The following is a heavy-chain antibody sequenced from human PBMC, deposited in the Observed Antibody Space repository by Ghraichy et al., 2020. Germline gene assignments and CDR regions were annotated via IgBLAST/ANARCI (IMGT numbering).Heavy chain of an antibody. J-gene: IGHJ5*02. CDR3: ARNYYDSSGSYTYIFDP. Sequence: SLNISCTVSGGSINSGLYYWSWIRQAAGKGLEWIGRISSNGNTDYNPSLKSRVTMSLDTSKNHFSLSLTSVTAADTAVFYCARNYYDSSGSYTYIFDPWGQGTLVTVSS. CDR2: ISSNGNT. V-gene: IGHV4-61*02. D-gene: IGHD3-22*01. CDR1: GGSINSGLYY.